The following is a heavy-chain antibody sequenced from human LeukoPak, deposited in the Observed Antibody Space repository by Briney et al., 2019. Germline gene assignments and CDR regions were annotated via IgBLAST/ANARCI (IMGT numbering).Heavy chain of an antibody. J-gene: IGHJ3*02. CDR1: GDPISSYY. V-gene: IGHV4-59*08. CDR2: IHHSGSA. Sequence: PSETLSLTCTVSGDPISSYYWSWIRQPPGKGLEWIGYIHHSGSANYNPSLRSRITMSVDTSKNHFSLSLTSVTAADTAVYYCARLPGCSGADCFRAFDIWGHGTMVTVSS. D-gene: IGHD2-21*02. CDR3: ARLPGCSGADCFRAFDI.